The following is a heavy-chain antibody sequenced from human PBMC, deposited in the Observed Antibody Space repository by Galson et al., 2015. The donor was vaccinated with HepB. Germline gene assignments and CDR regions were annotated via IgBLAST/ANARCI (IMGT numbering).Heavy chain of an antibody. J-gene: IGHJ4*02. CDR2: ISGSGGST. CDR3: AKDPEPYSSGWSAYYFDY. CDR1: GFTFSSYA. Sequence: SLRLSCAASGFTFSSYAMSWVRQAPGKGLEWVSAISGSGGSTYYADSVKGRFTISRDNSKNTLYLQMNSLRAEDTAVYYCAKDPEPYSSGWSAYYFDYWGQGTLVTVSS. V-gene: IGHV3-23*01. D-gene: IGHD6-19*01.